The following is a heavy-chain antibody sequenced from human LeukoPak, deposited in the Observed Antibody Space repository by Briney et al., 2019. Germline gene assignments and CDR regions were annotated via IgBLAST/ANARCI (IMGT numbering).Heavy chain of an antibody. J-gene: IGHJ4*02. V-gene: IGHV3-53*01. Sequence: GGSLRLSCEVSGISVRGSYMSWVRQAPGKGLEWVSVIYSGDRTYYAESVKGRFTISRDTSKNTLYLQMNNLRADDTARYYCTRDLTGTTWPENDYWGQGTLVTVSS. CDR2: IYSGDRT. CDR1: GISVRGSY. D-gene: IGHD1-14*01. CDR3: TRDLTGTTWPENDY.